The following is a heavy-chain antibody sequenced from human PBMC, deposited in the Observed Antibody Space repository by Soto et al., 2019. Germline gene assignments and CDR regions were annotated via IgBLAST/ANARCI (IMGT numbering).Heavy chain of an antibody. V-gene: IGHV2-5*01. D-gene: IGHD6-6*01. CDR1: GFSLPTSGVG. CDR2: IYWSGNE. Sequence: SGPTLVNTTQTLTLTCSFSGFSLPTSGVGVGWIRQPPGKALEWLAHIYWSGNEHYRPSLKSRLSITKDTAKNQVVLTMTNMDPVDTATYYCARGLAARPVFASDIWGQGTMVTVSS. CDR3: ARGLAARPVFASDI. J-gene: IGHJ3*02.